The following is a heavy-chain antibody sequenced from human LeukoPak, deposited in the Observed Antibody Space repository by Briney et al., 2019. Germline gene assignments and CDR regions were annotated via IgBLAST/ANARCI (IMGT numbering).Heavy chain of an antibody. Sequence: GGSLRLSCAASGFTVSSNYMSWVRQAPGKGLEWVSVIYSGGSTYYADSASGRGTISSQDYKNTLYLQMNSLRAEDTAVYYCARAVVVVGPPDYWGQGTLVTVSS. V-gene: IGHV3-53*04. CDR1: GFTVSSNY. CDR2: IYSGGST. J-gene: IGHJ4*02. D-gene: IGHD2-15*01. CDR3: ARAVVVVGPPDY.